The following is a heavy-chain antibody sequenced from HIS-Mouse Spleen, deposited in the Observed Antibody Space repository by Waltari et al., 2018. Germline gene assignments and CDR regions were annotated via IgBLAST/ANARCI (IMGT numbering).Heavy chain of an antibody. D-gene: IGHD6-13*01. CDR2: IYYSWRT. V-gene: IGHV4-39*07. CDR3: AREIPYSSSWYDWYFDL. Sequence: QLQLQESGPGLVKPSETLSLTCTVSGGSISSSSYYWGWIRQPPGKGLESIGSIYYSWRTNYNASRNSRGTISVETSKNPVSLKLSSVTAADTAVYYCAREIPYSSSWYDWYFDLWGRGTLVTVSS. J-gene: IGHJ2*01. CDR1: GGSISSSSYY.